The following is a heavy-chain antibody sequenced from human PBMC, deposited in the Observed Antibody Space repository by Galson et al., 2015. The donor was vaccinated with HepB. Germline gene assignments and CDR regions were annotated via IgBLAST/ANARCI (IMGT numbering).Heavy chain of an antibody. CDR2: ITPMFGTA. CDR1: GGTFSTHA. Sequence: SCKVSGGTFSTHAMSWVRQAPAQGLEWMGGITPMFGTAKYAQKFQGRVTITADGSTSTVYMELRSLRFDDTAVYYCAREGITASTNPVDYWGQGTLVTVSS. CDR3: AREGITASTNPVDY. D-gene: IGHD6-13*01. J-gene: IGHJ4*02. V-gene: IGHV1-69*01.